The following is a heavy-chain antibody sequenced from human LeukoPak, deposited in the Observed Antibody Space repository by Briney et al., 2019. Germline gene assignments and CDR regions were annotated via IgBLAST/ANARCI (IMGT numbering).Heavy chain of an antibody. Sequence: GGSLRLSCAASGFAFSTYGMHWVRRAPGKGLEWVAVIWSDGTNERYADSVKGRFTISRDNSKNTLFLQMNSLRAEDTAVYYCTGDKGSGSYLGAFDIWAKGQWSPSLQ. CDR1: GFAFSTYG. D-gene: IGHD3-10*01. J-gene: IGHJ3*02. V-gene: IGHV3-33*01. CDR2: IWSDGTNE. CDR3: TGDKGSGSYLGAFDI.